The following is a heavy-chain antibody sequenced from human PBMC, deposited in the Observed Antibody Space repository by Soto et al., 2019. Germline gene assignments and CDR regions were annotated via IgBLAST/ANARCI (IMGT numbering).Heavy chain of an antibody. CDR2: IYFRGNT. Sequence: QLQLQESGPGLVKPSETLSLTCSVSGDSINSDKYYWGWMRQPPGKGREWIGSIYFRGNTYYNPSLQTRVTISRDKSKCQFSLKLNSVTAADSAVYFCARLEGLATISYYFDFWGQGALVTVSS. D-gene: IGHD3-9*01. J-gene: IGHJ4*02. CDR3: ARLEGLATISYYFDF. V-gene: IGHV4-39*01. CDR1: GDSINSDKYY.